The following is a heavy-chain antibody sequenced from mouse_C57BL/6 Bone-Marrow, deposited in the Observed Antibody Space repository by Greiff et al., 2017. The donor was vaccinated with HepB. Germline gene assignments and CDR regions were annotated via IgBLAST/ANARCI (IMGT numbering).Heavy chain of an antibody. CDR2: INPGSGGT. Sequence: QVQLQQSGAELVRPGTSVKVSCKASGYAFTNYLIEWVKQRPGQGLEWIGVINPGSGGTNYNEKFKGKATLTADKSSSTAYMQLSSLTSEDSAVYFCARHIRPWFAYWGHVTLVSVSA. D-gene: IGHD1-2*01. V-gene: IGHV1-54*01. CDR1: GYAFTNYL. J-gene: IGHJ3*01. CDR3: ARHIRPWFAY.